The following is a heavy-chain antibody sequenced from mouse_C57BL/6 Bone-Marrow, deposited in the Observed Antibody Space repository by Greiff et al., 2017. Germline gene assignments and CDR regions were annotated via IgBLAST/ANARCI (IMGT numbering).Heavy chain of an antibody. J-gene: IGHJ4*01. D-gene: IGHD1-1*01. CDR1: GYAFSSSW. V-gene: IGHV1-82*01. CDR2: IYPGDGDT. Sequence: VKLMESGPELVKPGASVKISCKASGYAFSSSWMNWVKQRPGKGLEWIGRIYPGDGDTNYNGKFKGKATLTADKSSSTAYMQLSSLTSEDSAVYFCARSHYYGSSLYAMDYWGQGTSVTVSS. CDR3: ARSHYYGSSLYAMDY.